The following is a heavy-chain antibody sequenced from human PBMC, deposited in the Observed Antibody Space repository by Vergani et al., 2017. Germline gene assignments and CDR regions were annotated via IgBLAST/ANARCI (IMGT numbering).Heavy chain of an antibody. Sequence: QVQLQESGPGLVKPSQTLSLTCTVSGGSISSGDYYWSWIRQPPGKGLEWIGYMYYSGSTYYNPSLKSRVTISVDTSKNQFSLKLSSETAADTAVYYCARELIAARGFDPWGQGTLVTVSS. CDR1: GGSISSGDYY. V-gene: IGHV4-30-4*01. CDR2: MYYSGST. J-gene: IGHJ5*02. CDR3: ARELIAARGFDP. D-gene: IGHD6-6*01.